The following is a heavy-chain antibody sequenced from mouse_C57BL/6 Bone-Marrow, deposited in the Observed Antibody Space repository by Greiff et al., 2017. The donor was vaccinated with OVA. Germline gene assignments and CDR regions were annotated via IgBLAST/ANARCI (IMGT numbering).Heavy chain of an antibody. V-gene: IGHV1-82*01. Sequence: VKLMESGPELVKPGASVKISCKASGYAFSSSWMNWVKQRPGKGLEWIGRIYPGDGDTNYNGKFKGKATLTADKSSSTAYMQLSSLTSEDSAVYFCARRGTVVATGYFDVWGTGTTVTVSS. CDR1: GYAFSSSW. J-gene: IGHJ1*03. D-gene: IGHD1-1*01. CDR3: ARRGTVVATGYFDV. CDR2: IYPGDGDT.